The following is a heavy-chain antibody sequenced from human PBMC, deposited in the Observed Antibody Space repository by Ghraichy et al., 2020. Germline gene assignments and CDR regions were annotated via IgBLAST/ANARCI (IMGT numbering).Heavy chain of an antibody. CDR2: ISHSGST. J-gene: IGHJ6*02. V-gene: IGHV4-38-2*02. Sequence: ETLSLTCTVSGYSISSGYYWGWIRQPPGKGLEWIGSISHSGSTNYNPSLKSRVTISIDTSKNQFSLNLRSVTAADTAVYYCARSGAAGRYYYYYGMDVWGQGTTVTVSS. CDR3: ARSGAAGRYYYYYGMDV. CDR1: GYSISSGYY. D-gene: IGHD6-13*01.